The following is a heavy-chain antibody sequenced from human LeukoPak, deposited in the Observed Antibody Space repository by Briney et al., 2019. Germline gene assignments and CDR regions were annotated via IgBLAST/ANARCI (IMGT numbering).Heavy chain of an antibody. CDR3: ARDNGAYYDSSGYSFDL. Sequence: PGRSLRLSCAASGFTFDDYAMSWVRQVPGKGLEWVSGINWSGGTTRYADSVKGRFTISRDNAKNSLYLQMNSWRAEDTALYYCARDNGAYYDSSGYSFDLWGRGTLVTVSS. D-gene: IGHD3-22*01. J-gene: IGHJ2*01. CDR2: INWSGGTT. V-gene: IGHV3-20*04. CDR1: GFTFDDYA.